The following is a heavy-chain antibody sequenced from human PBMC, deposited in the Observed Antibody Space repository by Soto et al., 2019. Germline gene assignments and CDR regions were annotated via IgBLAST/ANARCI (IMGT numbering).Heavy chain of an antibody. D-gene: IGHD6-6*01. V-gene: IGHV3-23*01. CDR3: AKDFSSYYGMDV. Sequence: PGGSLRLSCAASGFTFSSYAMSWVRQAPGKGLEWVSTISGSGDSTYYADCVKGRFTISRDKSKNTLYLQMNSLRAEDTAVYYCAKDFSSYYGMDVWGQGTTVTVSS. J-gene: IGHJ6*02. CDR1: GFTFSSYA. CDR2: ISGSGDST.